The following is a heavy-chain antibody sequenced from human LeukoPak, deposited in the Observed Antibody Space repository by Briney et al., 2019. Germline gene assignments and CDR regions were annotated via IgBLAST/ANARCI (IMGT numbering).Heavy chain of an antibody. V-gene: IGHV1-8*01. CDR3: ARTPTKYCSSTSCYTPYFDY. CDR2: MNPNSGNT. J-gene: IGHJ4*02. D-gene: IGHD2-2*02. Sequence: ASVKVSCKASGYTFTSYDINWVRQATEQGLEWMGWMNPNSGNTGYAQKFQGRVTMTRNTSISTAYMELSSLRSEDTAVYYCARTPTKYCSSTSCYTPYFDYWGQGTLVTVSS. CDR1: GYTFTSYD.